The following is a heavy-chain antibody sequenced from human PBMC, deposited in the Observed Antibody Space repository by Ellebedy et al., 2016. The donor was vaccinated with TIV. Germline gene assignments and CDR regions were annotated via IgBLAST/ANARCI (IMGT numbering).Heavy chain of an antibody. Sequence: GESLKISCAASGFTFNSYYMSWIRQAPGKGLEWLSHVSGSSGYTKYADAVKGRFTISRDNAKNSLYLQMNSLRAEDTALYHCARAPDGDYKNWFDPWGQGTLVTVSS. V-gene: IGHV3-11*05. CDR3: ARAPDGDYKNWFDP. J-gene: IGHJ5*02. CDR2: VSGSSGYT. D-gene: IGHD4-17*01. CDR1: GFTFNSYY.